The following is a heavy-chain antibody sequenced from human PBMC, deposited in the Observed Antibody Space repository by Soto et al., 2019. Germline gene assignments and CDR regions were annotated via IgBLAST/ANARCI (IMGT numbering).Heavy chain of an antibody. D-gene: IGHD3-16*01. Sequence: QLQLLQSGAEVKKPGSSVNVSCKAYGGTFGTYTISWVRQAPGQGLEWMGGIIPVYRTENYARKFQGRVTIIADESTYTAYMELSRLKSDDTAMYFCARQVSGAHGGNFDYWGQGTLVHVS. CDR2: IIPVYRTE. CDR3: ARQVSGAHGGNFDY. V-gene: IGHV1-69*01. CDR1: GGTFGTYT. J-gene: IGHJ4*02.